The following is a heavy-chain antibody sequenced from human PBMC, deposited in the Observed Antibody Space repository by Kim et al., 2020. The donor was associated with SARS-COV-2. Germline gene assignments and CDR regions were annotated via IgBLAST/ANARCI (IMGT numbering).Heavy chain of an antibody. D-gene: IGHD5-12*01. CDR3: ARHVEMATITRYYYYGMDV. V-gene: IGHV5-51*01. Sequence: GESLKISCKGSGYSFTSYWIGWVRQMPGKGLEWMGIIYPGDSDTRYSPSFQGQVTISADKSISTAYLQWSSLKASDTAMYYCARHVEMATITRYYYYGMDVWGQGTTVTVSS. CDR2: IYPGDSDT. J-gene: IGHJ6*02. CDR1: GYSFTSYW.